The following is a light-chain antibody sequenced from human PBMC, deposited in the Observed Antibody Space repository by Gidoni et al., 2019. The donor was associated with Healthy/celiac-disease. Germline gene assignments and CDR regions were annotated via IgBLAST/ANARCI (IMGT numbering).Light chain of an antibody. CDR1: SSNTGSNH. CDR2: RNN. Sequence: QSVLTQPPSASGTPGQRVTTSCSGSSSNTGSNHVYWYQQLPGTATTLLIYRNNQRPSGVPDRFSGSKSGTSASLAISGLRSEDEADYYCAAWDDSLSVVVFGGGTKLTVL. CDR3: AAWDDSLSVVV. J-gene: IGLJ2*01. V-gene: IGLV1-47*01.